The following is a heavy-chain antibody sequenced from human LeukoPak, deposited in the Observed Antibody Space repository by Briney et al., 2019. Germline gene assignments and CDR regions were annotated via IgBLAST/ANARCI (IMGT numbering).Heavy chain of an antibody. CDR3: ARDDPIGGSGSYYF. CDR2: ISYDGSNK. CDR1: GFTFSSYA. J-gene: IGHJ4*02. V-gene: IGHV3-30-3*01. Sequence: GRSLRLSCAASGFTFSSYAMHWVRQAPGKGLEWVAVISYDGSNKYYADSVKGRFTISRDNSKNTLYLQMNSLRAEDTAVYYCARDDPIGGSGSYYFGGQGTLVTVSS. D-gene: IGHD3-10*01.